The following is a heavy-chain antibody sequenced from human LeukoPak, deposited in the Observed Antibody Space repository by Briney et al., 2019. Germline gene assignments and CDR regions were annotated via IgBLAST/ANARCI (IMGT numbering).Heavy chain of an antibody. V-gene: IGHV3-30*03. J-gene: IGHJ4*02. CDR1: GFTFSSYG. D-gene: IGHD5-12*01. Sequence: GRSLRLSCAASGFTFSSYGMHWVRQAPGKGLEWVAVISYDGSNKYYADSVKGRFTISRDNSKNTLYLQMNSLRAEDTAVYYCATLVATTQFDYWGQGTLVTVSS. CDR2: ISYDGSNK. CDR3: ATLVATTQFDY.